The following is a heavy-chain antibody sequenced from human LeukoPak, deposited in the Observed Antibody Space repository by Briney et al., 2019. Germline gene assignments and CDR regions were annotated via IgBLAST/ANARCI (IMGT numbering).Heavy chain of an antibody. V-gene: IGHV1-2*02. Sequence: ASVKVSCKASGYTFTGYYMHWVRQAPGQGLEWMGWINPNSGGTNYAQKFQGRVTMTRDTSISTAYMELSRLRSEDTAVYYCARGPKGPSIAAAGYFDYWGQGTLVTVSS. CDR2: INPNSGGT. CDR3: ARGPKGPSIAAAGYFDY. CDR1: GYTFTGYY. D-gene: IGHD6-13*01. J-gene: IGHJ4*02.